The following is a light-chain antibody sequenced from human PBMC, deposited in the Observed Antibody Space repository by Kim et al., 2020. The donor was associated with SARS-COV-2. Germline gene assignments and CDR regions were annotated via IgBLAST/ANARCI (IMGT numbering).Light chain of an antibody. J-gene: IGLJ3*02. CDR3: QSHDGSPWV. CDR2: EDN. Sequence: NFMLTQPHSVSESPGKTVTISCTRSSGSIASNSVQWYQQRPGSSPTIVIYEDNRRPSGVPDRFSASIDSSSNSASLTISGLKPEDEADYYCQSHDGSPWVFGGGTQRTVL. V-gene: IGLV6-57*01. CDR1: SGSIASNS.